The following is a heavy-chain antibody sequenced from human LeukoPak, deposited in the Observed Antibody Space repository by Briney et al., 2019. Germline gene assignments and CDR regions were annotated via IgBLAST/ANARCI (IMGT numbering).Heavy chain of an antibody. D-gene: IGHD3-22*01. J-gene: IGHJ4*02. CDR2: ISSSGDAT. Sequence: PGGSLRLSCAVSGFTFSSHAMSWVRQAPGKGLEWLSGISSSGDATSHADSVRGRFSISRDNSRNTLYLQINSLRVEDTAAYYCATRNYYDSRGYYYYYFAFWGQGTLVTVSS. CDR1: GFTFSSHA. V-gene: IGHV3-23*01. CDR3: ATRNYYDSRGYYYYYFAF.